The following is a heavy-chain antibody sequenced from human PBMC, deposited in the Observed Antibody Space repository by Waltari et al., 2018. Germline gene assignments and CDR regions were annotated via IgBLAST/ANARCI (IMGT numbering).Heavy chain of an antibody. D-gene: IGHD3-16*01. J-gene: IGHJ4*02. Sequence: QVQLQESGPGLVKPSQTLSLTCTVSGGSISSGSYYWSWNRQPAGKGREWIGYIYTSVSTNTHPSLMSRVTLSVDTSKNQFSLRLSSATAADTAVYYCARSSPPPSMGEDYCYYWGQGTLVTVSS. CDR2: IYTSVST. V-gene: IGHV4-61*09. CDR1: GGSISSGSYY. CDR3: ARSSPPPSMGEDYCYY.